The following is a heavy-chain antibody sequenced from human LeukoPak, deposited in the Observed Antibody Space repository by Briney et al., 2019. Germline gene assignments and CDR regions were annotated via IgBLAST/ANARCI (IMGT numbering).Heavy chain of an antibody. Sequence: GGSLRLSCAASGFTFDDYAMHWVRHAPGKGLEWVSPISWDGGSTYYADSVKGRFTISRDNSKNSLYLQMNSLRAEDTALYYCAKDAADGRITIFVGPPDYWGQGTLVTVSS. CDR2: ISWDGGST. CDR3: AKDAADGRITIFVGPPDY. J-gene: IGHJ4*02. CDR1: GFTFDDYA. V-gene: IGHV3-43D*03. D-gene: IGHD3-3*01.